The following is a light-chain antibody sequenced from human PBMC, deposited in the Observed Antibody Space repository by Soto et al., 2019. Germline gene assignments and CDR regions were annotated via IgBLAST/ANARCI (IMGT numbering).Light chain of an antibody. CDR1: SSDVGGYNY. J-gene: IGLJ2*01. Sequence: QSVLTQPPSASGSPGQSVTISCTGTSSDVGGYNYVSWYQQHPGKAPKLMISEVSKRPSGVPDRFSGSKSGNTASLTVSGLQAEDEADYYCSSFAGNNNLVFGGGTKLTAL. CDR3: SSFAGNNNLV. CDR2: EVS. V-gene: IGLV2-8*01.